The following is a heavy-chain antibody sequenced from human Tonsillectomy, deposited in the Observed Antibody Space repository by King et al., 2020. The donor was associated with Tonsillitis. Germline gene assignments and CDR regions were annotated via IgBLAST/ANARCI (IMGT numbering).Heavy chain of an antibody. CDR1: GGSISTGGYY. CDR2: IFHNGNT. D-gene: IGHD3-22*01. J-gene: IGHJ2*01. Sequence: LQLQESGSGLVKPSQTLSLTCAVSGGSISTGGYYWSWIRQPPGKGLGGIGYIFHNGNTYYNPSLTSRITLSVDRSKNQFSLKLISVTAADTAVYYCAGGRPPWVPRGTYHYDTSFDLGGGGTLVTVSS. V-gene: IGHV4-30-2*01. CDR3: AGGRPPWVPRGTYHYDTSFDL.